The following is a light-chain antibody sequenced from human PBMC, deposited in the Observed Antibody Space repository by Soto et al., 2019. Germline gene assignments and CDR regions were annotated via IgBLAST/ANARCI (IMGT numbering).Light chain of an antibody. CDR3: QQSYTTPRMYT. V-gene: IGKV3-20*01. CDR1: QSVSSSY. J-gene: IGKJ2*01. Sequence: EIVLTQSPGTLSLSPGERATLSCRASQSVSSSYLAWYQQKPGQAPRLLIYGASSRATGIPDRFSGSGSGTDFTLTISRLEPEDFATYYCQQSYTTPRMYTFGQGTKVDIK. CDR2: GAS.